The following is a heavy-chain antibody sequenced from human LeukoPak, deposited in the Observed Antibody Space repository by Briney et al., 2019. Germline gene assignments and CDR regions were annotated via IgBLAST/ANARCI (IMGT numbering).Heavy chain of an antibody. CDR3: ARAMADTAMVPFDY. V-gene: IGHV4-39*07. J-gene: IGHJ4*02. Sequence: SETLSLTCTVSGGSINNNIHYWVWIRQPPGKGLEWVGTIFYSGQTYYNPSLKSRVTISVDTSKNQFSLKLSSVTAADTAVYYCARAMADTAMVPFDYWGQGTLVTVSS. CDR2: IFYSGQT. CDR1: GGSINNNIHY. D-gene: IGHD5-18*01.